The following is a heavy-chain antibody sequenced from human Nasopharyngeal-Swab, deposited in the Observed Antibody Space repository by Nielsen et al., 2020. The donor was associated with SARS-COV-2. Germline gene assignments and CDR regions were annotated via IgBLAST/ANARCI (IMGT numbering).Heavy chain of an antibody. D-gene: IGHD3-3*01. Sequence: SLKISCAASGFTFDDYAMHRVRQAPGKGLEWVSGISWNSGSIGYADSVKGRFTISRDNAKNSLYLQMNSLRAEDTAVYYCAKDPYYDFWSGYYFDYWGQGTLVTVSS. CDR2: ISWNSGSI. J-gene: IGHJ4*02. CDR3: AKDPYYDFWSGYYFDY. V-gene: IGHV3-9*01. CDR1: GFTFDDYA.